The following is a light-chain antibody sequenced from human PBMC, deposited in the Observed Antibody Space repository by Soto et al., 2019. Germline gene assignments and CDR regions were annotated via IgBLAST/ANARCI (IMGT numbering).Light chain of an antibody. CDR2: DAS. CDR3: KQFSTFPFT. CDR1: ELISSA. Sequence: AIQLTQSPSSLSASVGDRVTITCRASELISSALAWYQQKPGRSPHLLISDASLLEGGVPSRFSGSGSGTDFTLTISGLQPEDFATYYCKQFSTFPFTFGPGTTVDVK. V-gene: IGKV1-13*02. J-gene: IGKJ3*01.